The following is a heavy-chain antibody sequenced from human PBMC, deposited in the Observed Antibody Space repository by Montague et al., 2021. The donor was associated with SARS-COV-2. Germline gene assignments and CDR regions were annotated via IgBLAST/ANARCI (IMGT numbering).Heavy chain of an antibody. J-gene: IGHJ6*02. Sequence: SETLSLTCAVYGGSFSNYYWSWIRQPPGKGLEWIGEINHSGSTNYNSSLKSRVTVSVDTSENQFSLNLSSVTAADTAVYYCARAPPLYIAPSGAMDVWDQGTTVTVSS. CDR1: GGSFSNYY. CDR2: INHSGST. CDR3: ARAPPLYIAPSGAMDV. V-gene: IGHV4-34*01. D-gene: IGHD1-14*01.